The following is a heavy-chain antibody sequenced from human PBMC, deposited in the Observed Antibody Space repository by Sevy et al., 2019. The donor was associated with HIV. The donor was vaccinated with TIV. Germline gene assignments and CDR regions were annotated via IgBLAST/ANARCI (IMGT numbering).Heavy chain of an antibody. V-gene: IGHV3-74*01. CDR3: ARVQLLQFLEWPSYAMDV. CDR2: INSHGTIT. Sequence: GGSLRLSCAASGFTFSSHWMFWVRQTPGKGLVWVSHINSHGTITNYADSVKGRFAISRDNAKNIVYLQVNSLRAEDTAVYYCARVQLLQFLEWPSYAMDVWGQGTTVTVSS. CDR1: GFTFSSHW. J-gene: IGHJ6*02. D-gene: IGHD3-3*01.